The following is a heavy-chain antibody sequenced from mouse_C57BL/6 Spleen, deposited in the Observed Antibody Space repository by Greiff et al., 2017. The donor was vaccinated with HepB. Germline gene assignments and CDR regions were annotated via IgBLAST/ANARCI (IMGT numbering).Heavy chain of an antibody. D-gene: IGHD3-2*02. J-gene: IGHJ2*01. CDR2: IDPSDSYT. Sequence: QVQLKQPGAELVRPGTSVKLSCKASGYTFTSYWMHWVKQRPGQGLEWIGVIDPSDSYTNYNQKFKGKATLTVDTSSSTAYMQLSSLTSEDSAVYYCARQGVLRQLRLGFDYWGQGTTLTVSS. CDR3: ARQGVLRQLRLGFDY. V-gene: IGHV1-59*01. CDR1: GYTFTSYW.